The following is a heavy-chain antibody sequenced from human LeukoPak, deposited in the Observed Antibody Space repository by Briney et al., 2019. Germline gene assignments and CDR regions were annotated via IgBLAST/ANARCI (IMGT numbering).Heavy chain of an antibody. Sequence: GGSLRLSCAASGFTFGSYGMHWVRQAPGKGLEWVAVISYDGRNKYYVDSVKGRFTISRDNSKNTLYLQMNSLRAEDTAVYYCAKDWHTVTSFDYWGQGTLLTVSS. D-gene: IGHD4-17*01. J-gene: IGHJ4*02. CDR3: AKDWHTVTSFDY. V-gene: IGHV3-30*18. CDR1: GFTFGSYG. CDR2: ISYDGRNK.